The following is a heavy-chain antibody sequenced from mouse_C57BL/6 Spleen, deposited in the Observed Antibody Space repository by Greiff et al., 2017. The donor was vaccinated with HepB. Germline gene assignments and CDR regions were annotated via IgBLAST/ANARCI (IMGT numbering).Heavy chain of an antibody. J-gene: IGHJ4*01. CDR1: GYTFTGYW. Sequence: VKLVESGAELMKPGASVKLSCKATGYTFTGYWIEWVKQRPGHGLEWIGEILPGSGSTNYNEKFKGKATFTAATSSNTAYMQLSSLTTEDSAIYYCARGGNYYGSSPFYAMDYWGQGTSVTVSS. V-gene: IGHV1-9*01. CDR3: ARGGNYYGSSPFYAMDY. D-gene: IGHD1-1*01. CDR2: ILPGSGST.